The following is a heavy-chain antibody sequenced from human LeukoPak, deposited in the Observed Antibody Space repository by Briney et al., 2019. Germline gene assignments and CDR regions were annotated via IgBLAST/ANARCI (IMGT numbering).Heavy chain of an antibody. CDR1: GYTFTSYA. V-gene: IGHV1-3*01. CDR2: INAGDGNT. D-gene: IGHD5-12*01. J-gene: IGHJ4*02. CDR3: ARVRSGYDNGDY. Sequence: ASVKVSCKASGYTFTSYAMHWVRQAPGQRLEWMGWINAGDGNTKYSQKFQGRVTITRDTSASTAYMELSSLRSEDTAVYYCARVRSGYDNGDYWGQGTLVTVSS.